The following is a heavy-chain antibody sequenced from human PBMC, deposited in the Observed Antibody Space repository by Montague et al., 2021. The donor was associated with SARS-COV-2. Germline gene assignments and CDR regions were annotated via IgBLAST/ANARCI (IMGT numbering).Heavy chain of an antibody. D-gene: IGHD3-22*01. CDR3: ARGHLSVSMIVVVFTSASYYFDY. CDR1: GGSFGDDH. V-gene: IGHV4-34*01. Sequence: SETLSLTCAVYGGSFGDDHWSWIRQPPGKGLEWIGDIKQSGSTNXNPSLKGRGTISVDTSKNQFSLELTSVTAADTAVYFCARGHLSVSMIVVVFTSASYYFDYWGQGAQVTVSS. J-gene: IGHJ4*02. CDR2: IKQSGST.